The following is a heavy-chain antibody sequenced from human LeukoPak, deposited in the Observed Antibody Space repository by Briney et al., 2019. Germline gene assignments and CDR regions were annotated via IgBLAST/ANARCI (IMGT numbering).Heavy chain of an antibody. CDR3: ARGRWYSSSSGNVFDI. Sequence: ASVQVSCKASGYAFTGYYFHWVRQAPGQGLEWMGWINPNSGGTNYIQKFQGRVTLTRDTSISTAYMELSSLRSDDTAVYYCARGRWYSSSSGNVFDIWGQGTMVTVSS. D-gene: IGHD6-6*01. CDR2: INPNSGGT. CDR1: GYAFTGYY. V-gene: IGHV1-2*02. J-gene: IGHJ3*02.